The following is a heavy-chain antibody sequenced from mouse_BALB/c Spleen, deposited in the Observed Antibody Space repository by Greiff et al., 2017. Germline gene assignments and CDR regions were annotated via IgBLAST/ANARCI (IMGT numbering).Heavy chain of an antibody. CDR3: ARKWLLPYWYFDV. V-gene: IGHV5-6-3*01. J-gene: IGHJ1*01. D-gene: IGHD2-3*01. CDR2: INSNGGST. CDR1: GFTFSSYG. Sequence: EVKLVESGGGLVQPGGSLKLSCAASGFTFSSYGMSWVRQTPDKRLELVATINSNGGSTYYPDSVKGRFTISRDNAKNTLYLQMSSLKSEDTAMYYCARKWLLPYWYFDVWGAGTTVTVSS.